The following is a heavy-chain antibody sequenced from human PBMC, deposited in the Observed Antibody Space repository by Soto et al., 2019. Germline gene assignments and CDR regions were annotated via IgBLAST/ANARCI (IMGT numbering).Heavy chain of an antibody. D-gene: IGHD2-15*01. CDR1: GFSFSSYW. CDR2: IKQDGSQK. J-gene: IGHJ5*02. V-gene: IGHV3-7*03. Sequence: GGSLRLSCAASGFSFSSYWMSWVRQAPGKGLQWVANIKQDGSQKYYVDSVKGRFTIYRDNAKNSLYLQMNSLRAEDTAIYYCARPYCSGGSCYNWFDPWGQGTLVTVSS. CDR3: ARPYCSGGSCYNWFDP.